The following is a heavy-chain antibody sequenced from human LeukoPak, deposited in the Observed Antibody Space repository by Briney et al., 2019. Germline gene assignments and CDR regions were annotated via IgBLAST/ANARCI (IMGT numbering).Heavy chain of an antibody. CDR2: IFYSGST. CDR1: GGSISTSSYY. D-gene: IGHD2-21*01. V-gene: IGHV4-39*07. CDR3: AIDSPYYYLNY. Sequence: SETLSLTCTVSGGSISTSSYYWGWVRQPPGKGLEWIGNIFYSGSTYYSPSLKSRVTISVDTSKNQFSLKLSSVTAADTAVYYCAIDSPYYYLNYWGQGTLVTVSS. J-gene: IGHJ4*02.